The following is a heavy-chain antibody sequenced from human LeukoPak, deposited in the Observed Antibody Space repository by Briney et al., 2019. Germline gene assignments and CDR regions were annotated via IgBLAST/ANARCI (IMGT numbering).Heavy chain of an antibody. CDR3: ARDPGYSEFDV. Sequence: GGSLRLLSTASEFTCSGYWMSWVREVRGKGPEIVANIKEDGSEKSYVDFVKGRFTISRDNVKNSVSLQMNSLRVEDTAVYYCARDPGYSEFDVWGQGIMVIVSS. CDR2: IKEDGSEK. CDR1: EFTCSGYW. D-gene: IGHD4-11*01. V-gene: IGHV3-7*01. J-gene: IGHJ3*01.